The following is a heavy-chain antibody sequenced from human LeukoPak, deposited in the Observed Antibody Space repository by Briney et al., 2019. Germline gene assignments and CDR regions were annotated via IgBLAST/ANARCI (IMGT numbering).Heavy chain of an antibody. D-gene: IGHD3-10*01. CDR1: GFTVSSNY. CDR3: ARDPYGSGSYHQH. V-gene: IGHV3-66*01. J-gene: IGHJ4*02. Sequence: GGSLRLSCAASGFTVSSNYMSWVRQAPGKGLEWVSVIYSGGSTYYADSVKGRFTISRDNSKNTLYLQMNSLRAEDTAVYYCARDPYGSGSYHQHWGQGTLVTVSS. CDR2: IYSGGST.